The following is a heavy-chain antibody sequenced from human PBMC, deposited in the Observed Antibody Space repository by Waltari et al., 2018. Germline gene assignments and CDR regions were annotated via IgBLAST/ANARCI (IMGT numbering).Heavy chain of an antibody. J-gene: IGHJ4*02. D-gene: IGHD3-9*01. CDR2: INPKSGAT. CDR1: GYTFTAHY. Sequence: QVQLEQPGAEVEKPGASVKVTCKASGYTFTAHYIHWLRQAPGQGLEWMGWINPKSGATNYAQKFLGRVTMTRTTSISTAYMELSRLTSDDTAIYYCARDFSDILTGPADYWGQGTLVTVSS. V-gene: IGHV1-2*02. CDR3: ARDFSDILTGPADY.